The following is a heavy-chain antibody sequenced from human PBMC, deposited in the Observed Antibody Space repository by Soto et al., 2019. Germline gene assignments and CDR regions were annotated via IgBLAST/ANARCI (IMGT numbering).Heavy chain of an antibody. V-gene: IGHV2-70*11. Sequence: SGPTLVNPTQTLTLTCTFSGFSLSTSGMCVTWIRQPPGKALEWLARIDWDDDKYYSTSLETRLTISKDTSKNQVVLTMTNMDLLYTATYYCARIDSSTWDFDYWGQGALVTVSS. J-gene: IGHJ4*02. D-gene: IGHD6-13*01. CDR1: GFSLSTSGMC. CDR3: ARIDSSTWDFDY. CDR2: IDWDDDK.